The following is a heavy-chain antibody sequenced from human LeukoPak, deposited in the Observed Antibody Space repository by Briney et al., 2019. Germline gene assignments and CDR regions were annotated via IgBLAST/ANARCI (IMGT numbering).Heavy chain of an antibody. J-gene: IGHJ4*02. V-gene: IGHV3-23*01. CDR3: AKMSYGVAGKPFVDY. Sequence: GGSLRLSCAASGFTFSTYAMSWVRQAPWKGLEWVSAISGDGTSTYYADSVKGRFTIFRDTSKNILYLQMNSLRAEDTAVYYCAKMSYGVAGKPFVDYWGQGTLVTVSS. D-gene: IGHD6-19*01. CDR2: ISGDGTST. CDR1: GFTFSTYA.